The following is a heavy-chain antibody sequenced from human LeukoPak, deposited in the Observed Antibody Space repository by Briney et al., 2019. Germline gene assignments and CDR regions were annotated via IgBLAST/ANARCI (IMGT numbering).Heavy chain of an antibody. CDR2: INLNSGGT. J-gene: IGHJ4*02. CDR1: GDTFTGYY. Sequence: ASVKVSCKASGDTFTGYYMHWVRQAPRQELEWMGWINLNSGGTNYEQKFQGRFTITRDTSISTGYMELSRLRSDDTAVYYCARDSHRFDFKFDYWGQGTLVTVSS. V-gene: IGHV1-2*02. CDR3: ARDSHRFDFKFDY. D-gene: IGHD3/OR15-3a*01.